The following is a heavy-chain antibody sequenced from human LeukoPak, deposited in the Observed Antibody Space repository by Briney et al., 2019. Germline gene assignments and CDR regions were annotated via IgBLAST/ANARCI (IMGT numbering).Heavy chain of an antibody. J-gene: IGHJ4*02. CDR3: ARGPRVGEYDGTGSLED. CDR2: NSTYNGNA. Sequence: ASVTVSCKASGYAFTTHGITWVRQAPGRGLEGMGWNSTYNGNANYAQNLQGRVTIPRDTSQSTTYMELRSLRPDATAVYYCARGPRVGEYDGTGSLEDWGQGTRVTVSS. CDR1: GYAFTTHG. D-gene: IGHD3-10*01. V-gene: IGHV1-18*01.